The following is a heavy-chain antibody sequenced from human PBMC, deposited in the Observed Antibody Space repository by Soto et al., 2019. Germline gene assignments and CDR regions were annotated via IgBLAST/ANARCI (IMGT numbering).Heavy chain of an antibody. CDR3: AKSAKYHSLVDP. D-gene: IGHD2-15*01. J-gene: IGHJ5*02. V-gene: IGHV4-31*03. CDR1: GGSISSGGYY. Sequence: QVQLQESGPGLVKPSQTLSLTCTVSGGSISSGGYYWRWIRHHPGKGLECIGYIYYSGRTYYNPSLKSRVSISVDPSKNQFSLKLSSVTAADTAVYYCAKSAKYHSLVDPWGQGTLVTVSS. CDR2: IYYSGRT.